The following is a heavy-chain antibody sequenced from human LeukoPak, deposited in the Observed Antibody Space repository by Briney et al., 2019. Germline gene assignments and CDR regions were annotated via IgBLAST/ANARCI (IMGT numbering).Heavy chain of an antibody. Sequence: PGGSLRLSCAASGLTFSDHFMDWVRQAPGKGLEWVGRTRNKANDYTTEYAASVRGRFTISRDDSRNSLYLQMNTLQTEDTAVYYCARERNSGSYFLGSFDFWGQGTLVTVSS. CDR1: GLTFSDHF. CDR2: TRNKANDYTT. D-gene: IGHD1-26*01. CDR3: ARERNSGSYFLGSFDF. V-gene: IGHV3-72*01. J-gene: IGHJ4*02.